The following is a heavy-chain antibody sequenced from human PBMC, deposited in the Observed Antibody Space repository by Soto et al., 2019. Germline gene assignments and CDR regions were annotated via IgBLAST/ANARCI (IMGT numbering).Heavy chain of an antibody. J-gene: IGHJ4*02. CDR2: TSGGGGST. Sequence: GSLRLSCAASGFTFSSYAMSWVRQAPGKGLEWVSSTSGGGGSTYYADSVKGRFTISRDNSKNTLYLQMNSLRAEDTAVYYCARSPSIKNYFDYWGQGTLVTVSS. CDR1: GFTFSSYA. D-gene: IGHD6-13*01. CDR3: ARSPSIKNYFDY. V-gene: IGHV3-23*01.